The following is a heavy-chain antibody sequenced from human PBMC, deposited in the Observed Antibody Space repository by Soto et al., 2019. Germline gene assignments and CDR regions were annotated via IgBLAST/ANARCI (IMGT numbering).Heavy chain of an antibody. CDR3: AITPGGSHHALYLMDV. D-gene: IGHD3-10*01. CDR1: GESFSDFA. V-gene: IGHV1-69*19. J-gene: IGHJ6*02. Sequence: QVQLVQSGAEVRKPGSSVKVSCKSSGESFSDFAISWVRQAPGKGLEWMGGIIPMSGTPNYAQRFQGRVLITADVSTTTAYMDLTNLRYEDTAVYYCAITPGGSHHALYLMDVWGQGTTVTVSS. CDR2: IIPMSGTP.